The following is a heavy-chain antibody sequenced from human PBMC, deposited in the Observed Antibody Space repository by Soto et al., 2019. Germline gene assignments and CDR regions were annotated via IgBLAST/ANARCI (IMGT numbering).Heavy chain of an antibody. J-gene: IGHJ6*02. CDR1: GFTFSSYA. Sequence: GGSLRLSCAASGFTFSSYAMSWVRRAPGKGLEWVSAISGSGGSTYYADSVKGRFTISRDNSKNTLYLQMNSLRAEDTAVYYCAKAGYPARYYGMDVWGQGTTVTVPS. CDR3: AKAGYPARYYGMDV. CDR2: ISGSGGST. V-gene: IGHV3-23*01. D-gene: IGHD6-25*01.